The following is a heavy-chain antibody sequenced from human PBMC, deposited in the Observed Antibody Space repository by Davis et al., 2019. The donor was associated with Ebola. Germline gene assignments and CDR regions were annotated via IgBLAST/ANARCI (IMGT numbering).Heavy chain of an antibody. CDR3: ARGPALRQRGVFDY. V-gene: IGHV1-18*01. Sequence: ASVTVSCKASGYTFTSYGISWVRQAPGQGLEWMGWISAYNGNTNYPQKLQGRVTMTTDTSTSTAYMELRSLRSDDTAVYYCARGPALRQRGVFDYWGQGTLVTVSS. CDR1: GYTFTSYG. D-gene: IGHD3-16*01. J-gene: IGHJ4*02. CDR2: ISAYNGNT.